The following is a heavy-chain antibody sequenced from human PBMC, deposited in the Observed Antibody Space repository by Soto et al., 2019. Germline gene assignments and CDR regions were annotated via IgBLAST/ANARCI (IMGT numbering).Heavy chain of an antibody. CDR3: AREVVTETTWGSFDS. V-gene: IGHV1-69*01. CDR2: ISPFFGTT. CDR1: GGGTLSNDA. J-gene: IGHJ4*02. D-gene: IGHD2-21*02. Sequence: QVHLVQSGADGRKSGSSVRVSCTASGGGTLSNDAISWVRQAPGQGLEWLGRISPFFGTTDYSQSFQGRLTRTADASTGTVYMDLRSLKADDTAVSYCAREVVTETTWGSFDSWGQGTLVTVSS.